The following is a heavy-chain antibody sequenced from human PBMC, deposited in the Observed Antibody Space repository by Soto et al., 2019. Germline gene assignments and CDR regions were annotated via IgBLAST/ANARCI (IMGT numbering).Heavy chain of an antibody. J-gene: IGHJ6*02. CDR2: VTANGGST. CDR3: ASLGVGDWANYYYYYGMDV. CDR1: GFTFIVYA. V-gene: IGHV3-23*01. D-gene: IGHD2-21*02. Sequence: GGSLRLSCGATGFTFIVYAMTWGRQAPGKGLEWVSAVTANGGSTYSADSVKGRFTISRDNSKNTLFLQMNSLRAEDTAVYYCASLGVGDWANYYYYYGMDVWGQGTTVTVSS.